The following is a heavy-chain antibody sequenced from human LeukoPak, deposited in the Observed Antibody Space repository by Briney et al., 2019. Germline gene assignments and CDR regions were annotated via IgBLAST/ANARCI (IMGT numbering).Heavy chain of an antibody. CDR1: GFTFGGYG. CDR3: TRYNNDHFDY. D-gene: IGHD1-14*01. V-gene: IGHV3-33*01. CDR2: IAYDGSRA. J-gene: IGHJ4*02. Sequence: GGSLRLSCAGSGFTFGGYGMHWFRQTPGKGLEWVAVIAYDGSRAFYADSVKGRFTISRDNSKNTMSVQMDDMRAEDTAVYYCTRYNNDHFDYWGQGTLVTVSS.